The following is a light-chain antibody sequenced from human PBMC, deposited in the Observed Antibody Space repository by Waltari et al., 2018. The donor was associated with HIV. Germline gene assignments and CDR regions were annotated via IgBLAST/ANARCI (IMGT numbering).Light chain of an antibody. Sequence: EIVMTQSPATLSVSPGERATLSCRASQSVSSNLAWYQQKPGQAPRLLIYGASTRATGISARFSGSRSETEFTLTISSLQSEDFAVYYCQQYNNWPLTFGGGTKVEIK. V-gene: IGKV3-15*01. J-gene: IGKJ4*01. CDR2: GAS. CDR3: QQYNNWPLT. CDR1: QSVSSN.